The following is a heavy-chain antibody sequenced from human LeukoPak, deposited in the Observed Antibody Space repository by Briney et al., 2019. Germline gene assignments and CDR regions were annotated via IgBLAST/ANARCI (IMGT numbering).Heavy chain of an antibody. CDR2: IGPNSVKT. V-gene: IGHV1-2*02. CDR3: VRGVSSGFDP. Sequence: GASVKVSCKASGYTFTDYYIHWVRQAPGQGLEYMGWIGPNSVKTNYAQKFRGRVTMTRDTSITTAYMELTRLRPDDTAVYYCVRGVSSGFDPWGQGALVTVSS. CDR1: GYTFTDYY. J-gene: IGHJ5*02. D-gene: IGHD2-8*01.